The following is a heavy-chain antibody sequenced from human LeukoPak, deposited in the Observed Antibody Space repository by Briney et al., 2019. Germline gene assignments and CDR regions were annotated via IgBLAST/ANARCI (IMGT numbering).Heavy chain of an antibody. D-gene: IGHD4-17*01. V-gene: IGHV4-34*01. CDR1: GGSFSGYY. J-gene: IGHJ5*02. CDR3: AREGSGYGDYADWFDP. CDR2: INHSGST. Sequence: PSETLSLTCAVYGGSFSGYYWSWIRQPPGKGLEWIGEINHSGSTNYNPSLKSRVTISVDTSKNQLSLKLSSVTAADTAVYYCAREGSGYGDYADWFDPWGQGTLVTVSS.